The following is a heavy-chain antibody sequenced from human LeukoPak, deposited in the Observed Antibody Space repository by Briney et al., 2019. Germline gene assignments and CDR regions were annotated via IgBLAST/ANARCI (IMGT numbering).Heavy chain of an antibody. CDR2: IYSGGST. CDR3: ARGWERVYYFDY. CDR1: GFTVSSNY. V-gene: IGHV3-66*01. D-gene: IGHD1-1*01. J-gene: IGHJ4*02. Sequence: GGSLRPSCAASGFTVSSNYMSWVRQAPGKGLEWVSVIYSGGSTYYADSVKGRFTISRDNSKNTLYLQMNSLRAEDTAVYYCARGWERVYYFDYWGQGTLVTVSS.